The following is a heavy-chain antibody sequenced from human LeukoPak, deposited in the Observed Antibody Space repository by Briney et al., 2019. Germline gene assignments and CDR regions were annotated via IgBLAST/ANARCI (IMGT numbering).Heavy chain of an antibody. V-gene: IGHV4-4*07. CDR1: GGSISSYY. CDR3: ARVIPTPNRYYYYYMDV. Sequence: PSETLSLTCTVSGGSISSYYWSWLRQPAGKGLEWIGRIYTSGSTNYNPSLKSRVTMSVDTSKNQFSLKLSSVTAADTAVYYCARVIPTPNRYYYYYMDVWGKGTTVTVSS. J-gene: IGHJ6*03. D-gene: IGHD2-15*01. CDR2: IYTSGST.